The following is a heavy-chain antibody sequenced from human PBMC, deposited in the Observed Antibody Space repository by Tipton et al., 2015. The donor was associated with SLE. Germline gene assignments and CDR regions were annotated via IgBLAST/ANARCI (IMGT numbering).Heavy chain of an antibody. Sequence: QLVQSGPEVKKPGASVKVSCKASGYTFTNYDINWVRQATGQGLEWMGWMNPNSGYTGYAQKFQGRVTMTGNTSISTAYMELSSLKSEDTAVYYCAREAAAMASDYWGQGTLVTVSS. CDR3: AREAAAMASDY. CDR2: MNPNSGYT. CDR1: GYTFTNYD. V-gene: IGHV1-8*01. D-gene: IGHD2-2*01. J-gene: IGHJ4*02.